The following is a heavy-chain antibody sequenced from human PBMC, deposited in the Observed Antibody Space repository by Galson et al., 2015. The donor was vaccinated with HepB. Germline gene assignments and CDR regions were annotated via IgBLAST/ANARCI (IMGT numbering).Heavy chain of an antibody. V-gene: IGHV3-30-3*01. D-gene: IGHD2-2*01. CDR3: ARVLGYCSSTSCYGSHYYGMDV. CDR1: GFTFSSYA. Sequence: SLRLSCAASGFTFSSYAMHWVRQAPGKGLEWVAVISYDGSNKYYADSVKGRFTISRDNSKNTLYLQMNSLRAEDTAVYYWARVLGYCSSTSCYGSHYYGMDVWGQGTTVTVSS. CDR2: ISYDGSNK. J-gene: IGHJ6*02.